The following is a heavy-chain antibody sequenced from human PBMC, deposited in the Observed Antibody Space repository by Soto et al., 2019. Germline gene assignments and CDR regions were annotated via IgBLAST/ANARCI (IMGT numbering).Heavy chain of an antibody. CDR1: GFTFSGSA. CDR3: TRPYEGELDAFDI. J-gene: IGHJ3*02. V-gene: IGHV3-73*01. Sequence: GGSLRLSCAASGFTFSGSAMHWVRQASGKGLEWVGRIRSKANSYATAYAASVKGRFTISRDDSKNTAYLQMNSLKTEDTAVYYGTRPYEGELDAFDIWGQGTMVTVSS. CDR2: IRSKANSYAT. D-gene: IGHD1-26*01.